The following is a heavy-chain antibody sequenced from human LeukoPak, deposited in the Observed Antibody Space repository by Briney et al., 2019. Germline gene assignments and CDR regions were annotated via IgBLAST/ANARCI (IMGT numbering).Heavy chain of an antibody. CDR1: GFTFSRYW. CDR3: VREGRDTVTYDY. CDR2: IKEDGSEK. J-gene: IGHJ4*02. Sequence: GGSLRLSCAASGFTFSRYWMSWVRQAPGKGLEWVANIKEDGSEKYYVDSVKGRFTISRDNAKNSLYLQMNGLGAEDTAVYYCVREGRDTVTYDYWGQGTLVTVSS. V-gene: IGHV3-7*01. D-gene: IGHD4-17*01.